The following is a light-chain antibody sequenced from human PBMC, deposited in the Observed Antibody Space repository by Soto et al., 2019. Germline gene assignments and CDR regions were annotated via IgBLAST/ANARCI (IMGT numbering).Light chain of an antibody. J-gene: IGKJ1*01. V-gene: IGKV3-20*01. CDR1: QSVSNNY. CDR2: GAS. CDR3: QQYGSSGT. Sequence: ASQSVSNNYLAWYQQKPGQAPRLLIYGASNRATGIPDRFSGSGSVTDFTLTISRLEPEDFAVYYCQQYGSSGTFGQGTKVDIK.